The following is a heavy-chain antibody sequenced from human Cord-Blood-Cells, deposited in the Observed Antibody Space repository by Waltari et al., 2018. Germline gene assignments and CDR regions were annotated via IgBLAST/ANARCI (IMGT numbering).Heavy chain of an antibody. CDR1: GGTFSSYA. CDR2: ITPIFGTA. D-gene: IGHD1-26*01. V-gene: IGHV1-69*01. Sequence: QVQLVQSGAEVKKPGSSVKVSCKASGGTFSSYAISWARQAPGHGLEWMGGITPIFGTANYAQKVQVRVTITADESTSTACRELSSRRSEDTAVYYCATNPTGSYYARDAFDSWGQGTMLTVSS. CDR3: ATNPTGSYYARDAFDS. J-gene: IGHJ3*02.